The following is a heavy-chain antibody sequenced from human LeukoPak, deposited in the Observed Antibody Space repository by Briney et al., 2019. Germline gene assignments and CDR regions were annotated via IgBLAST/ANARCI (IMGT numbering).Heavy chain of an antibody. J-gene: IGHJ4*02. CDR1: GFTFSGSA. CDR3: ARGGYSSSCGDY. CDR2: IRSKANSYAT. D-gene: IGHD6-13*01. Sequence: PGGSLRLSCAASGFTFSGSAMHWVRQASGKGLEWVGRIRSKANSYATAYAASVKGRFTISRDDSKNTAYLQMNSLKTEDTAVYYCARGGYSSSCGDYWGQGTLVTVSS. V-gene: IGHV3-73*01.